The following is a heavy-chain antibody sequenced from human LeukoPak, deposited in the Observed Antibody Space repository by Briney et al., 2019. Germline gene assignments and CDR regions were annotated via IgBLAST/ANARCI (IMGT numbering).Heavy chain of an antibody. CDR2: ISYDGNAE. CDR3: AGKAGDGSSLYYYYYYMDV. D-gene: IGHD6-6*01. J-gene: IGHJ6*03. V-gene: IGHV3-30*04. CDR1: GFTFSSFA. Sequence: GGSLRLSCAASGFTFSSFAMHWVRQAPGKGLEWVALISYDGNAEYYADSVKGRFTISRDSSKNYLQMNSLRAEDTAVYYCAGKAGDGSSLYYYYYYMDVWGKGTTVAVSS.